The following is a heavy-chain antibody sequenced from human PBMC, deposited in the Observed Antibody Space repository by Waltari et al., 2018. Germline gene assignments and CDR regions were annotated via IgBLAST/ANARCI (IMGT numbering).Heavy chain of an antibody. CDR2: IYYTGST. V-gene: IGHV4-59*13. CDR3: ARGTNPFGY. Sequence: QVQLQESGPGLVKPSETLSLTCTVSGGSLRDYYWSWIRQFPGQGLEWIGYIYYTGSTDYNPYHRSQVTSAVDTSRNPFSLKVSSVTAADTAVYYCARGTNPFGYWGQGTLVTVSS. CDR1: GGSLRDYY. J-gene: IGHJ4*02.